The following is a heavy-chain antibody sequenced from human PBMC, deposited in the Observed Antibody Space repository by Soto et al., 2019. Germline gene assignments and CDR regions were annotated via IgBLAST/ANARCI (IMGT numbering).Heavy chain of an antibody. CDR2: ISAYNGNT. J-gene: IGHJ5*02. V-gene: IGHV1-18*01. Sequence: ASVKVPCKASGYTLTIYGISWVRQSPGQGLEWMGWISAYNGNTNYAQKLQGRVTMTTDTSTSTAYMELRSLRSDDTAVYYCARQWSSGEVYNWFDPWGQGTLVTVS. CDR1: GYTLTIYG. CDR3: ARQWSSGEVYNWFDP. D-gene: IGHD6-19*01.